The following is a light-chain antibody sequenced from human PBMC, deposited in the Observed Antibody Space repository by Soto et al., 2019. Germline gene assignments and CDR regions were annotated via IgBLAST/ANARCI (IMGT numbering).Light chain of an antibody. CDR2: GAS. Sequence: VLTQSPGTLSSSPGERATLSCRASQTVKSNYLAWYQQKPGQAPRLLIYGASSRATGIPDRFSGSGSGTDFTLTISRLEPEDFAVYYCQQYGSSISYTFGQGTKLEIK. CDR3: QQYGSSISYT. J-gene: IGKJ2*01. CDR1: QTVKSNY. V-gene: IGKV3-20*01.